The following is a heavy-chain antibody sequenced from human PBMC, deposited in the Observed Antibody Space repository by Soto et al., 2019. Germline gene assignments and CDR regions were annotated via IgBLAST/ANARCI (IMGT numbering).Heavy chain of an antibody. D-gene: IGHD2-15*01. J-gene: IGHJ3*02. CDR1: GGSISSNSHY. V-gene: IGHV4-39*01. Sequence: SETLSLTCSVSGGSISSNSHYWVWIRQPPGKGLEWIGSIYYNGDTYYNPSLKSRVTISVDTSKNQFSVKLNSVTAVDTAVYYCARHQSIVVVTAARDFDIWGQGTMVTVSS. CDR3: ARHQSIVVVTAARDFDI. CDR2: IYYNGDT.